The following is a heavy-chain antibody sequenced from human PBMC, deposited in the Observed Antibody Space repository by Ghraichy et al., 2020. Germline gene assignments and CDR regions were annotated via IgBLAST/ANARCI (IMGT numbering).Heavy chain of an antibody. CDR3: ATRAGVVTAIKDY. CDR1: GFTFSSYA. CDR2: ISGSGGRT. D-gene: IGHD2-21*02. V-gene: IGHV3-23*01. Sequence: GSLRLSCAASGFTFSSYAMSWVRQAPGKGLEWVSVISGSGGRTYYADSVKGRFTISRDNSKNTLYLQMNSLRAEDTAVYYCATRAGVVTAIKDYWCQGTLVIFS. J-gene: IGHJ4*02.